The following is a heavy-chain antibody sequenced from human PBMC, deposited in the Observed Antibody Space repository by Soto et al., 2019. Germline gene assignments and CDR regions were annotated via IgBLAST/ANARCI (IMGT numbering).Heavy chain of an antibody. CDR1: GGTFSSYT. D-gene: IGHD3-22*01. J-gene: IGHJ4*02. V-gene: IGHV1-69*04. CDR3: ARDSYYYDSSGYSQPFDY. Sequence: SVKVSCKASGGTFSSYTISWVRQAPGQGLEWMGRIIPILGIANYAQKFQGRVTITADKSTSTAYMELSSLRSEDTAVYYCARDSYYYDSSGYSQPFDYWGQGTLVTVSS. CDR2: IIPILGIA.